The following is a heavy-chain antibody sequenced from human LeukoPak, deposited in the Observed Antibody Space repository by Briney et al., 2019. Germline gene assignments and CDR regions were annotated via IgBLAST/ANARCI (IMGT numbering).Heavy chain of an antibody. J-gene: IGHJ4*02. Sequence: GGSLRLSCAASGFTFSSYSMNWVRQAPGKGLEWVSSISSSSSYIYCADSVKGRFTISRDNAKNSLYLQMNSLRAEDTAVYYCAREGGGLWQQLARFDYWGQGTLVTVSS. D-gene: IGHD6-13*01. CDR2: ISSSSSYI. CDR3: AREGGGLWQQLARFDY. V-gene: IGHV3-21*01. CDR1: GFTFSSYS.